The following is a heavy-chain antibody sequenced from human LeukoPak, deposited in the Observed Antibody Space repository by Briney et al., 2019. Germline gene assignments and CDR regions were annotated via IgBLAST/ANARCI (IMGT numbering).Heavy chain of an antibody. CDR2: IYNSGST. CDR3: ARARGDYDYYFYGMDV. CDR1: GGSISSGGYY. Sequence: SETLSLTRTVSGGSISSGGYYWGWIRQHPGKGLEWIGYIYNSGSTYYNPSLKSRVTISGDTSKNQFSLKLSSVTAADTAVYYCARARGDYDYYFYGMDVWGQGTTVIVSS. V-gene: IGHV4-31*03. D-gene: IGHD4-17*01. J-gene: IGHJ6*02.